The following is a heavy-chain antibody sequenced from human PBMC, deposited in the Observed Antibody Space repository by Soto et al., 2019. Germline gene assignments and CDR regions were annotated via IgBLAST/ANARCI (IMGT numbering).Heavy chain of an antibody. CDR3: ARAGSSLDILTGYYKAVNWFDP. D-gene: IGHD3-9*01. Sequence: PSETLSLTCTVSGGSISSYYWSWIRQPPGKGLEWIWYIYYSGSTNYNPSLKSRVTISVDTSKNQFSLKLSSVTAADTAVYYCARAGSSLDILTGYYKAVNWFDPWGQGTLVTVSS. J-gene: IGHJ5*02. CDR2: IYYSGST. V-gene: IGHV4-59*01. CDR1: GGSISSYY.